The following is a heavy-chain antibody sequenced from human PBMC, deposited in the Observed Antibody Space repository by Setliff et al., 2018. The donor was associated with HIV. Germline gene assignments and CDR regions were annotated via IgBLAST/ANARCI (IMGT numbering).Heavy chain of an antibody. V-gene: IGHV1-18*01. CDR1: GYTFTSYA. D-gene: IGHD5-12*01. Sequence: ASVKVSCKTSGYTFTSYAISWVRQAPGQGLEWMGWISPYNGNTNYAQKLQGRVTLTTDTATTTAYMDLRSLRSDDTAVYYWARLRGPGSPFDSWGQGTLVTVSS. CDR3: ARLRGPGSPFDS. J-gene: IGHJ5*01. CDR2: ISPYNGNT.